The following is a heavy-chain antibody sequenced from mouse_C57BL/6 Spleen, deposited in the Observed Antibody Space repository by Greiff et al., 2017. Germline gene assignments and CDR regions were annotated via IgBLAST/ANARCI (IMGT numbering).Heavy chain of an antibody. CDR2: IYPGDGDT. J-gene: IGHJ4*01. Sequence: VQRVESGPELVKPGASVKISCTASGYAFSSSWMNWVKQRPGKGLEWIGRIYPGDGDTNYNGKFKGKATLTADKSSSTAYMQLSSLTSEDSAVYVCEREVYGSYAMDYWGQGTSVTVSS. CDR1: GYAFSSSW. V-gene: IGHV1-82*01. D-gene: IGHD2-1*01. CDR3: EREVYGSYAMDY.